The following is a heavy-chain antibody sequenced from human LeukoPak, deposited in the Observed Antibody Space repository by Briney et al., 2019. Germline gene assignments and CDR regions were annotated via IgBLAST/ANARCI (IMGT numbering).Heavy chain of an antibody. V-gene: IGHV5-51*01. J-gene: IGHJ4*02. CDR2: IYPGDSDT. D-gene: IGHD6-19*01. Sequence: GESLKISCQGSGYSFTNYWIAWVRQVPGKGLEWMGIIYPGDSDTRYSPSFQGQVTISADKSISTAYLQWSSLKPSDTAMYYCARRRGSGWYSVDYWGQGTLVTVSS. CDR1: GYSFTNYW. CDR3: ARRRGSGWYSVDY.